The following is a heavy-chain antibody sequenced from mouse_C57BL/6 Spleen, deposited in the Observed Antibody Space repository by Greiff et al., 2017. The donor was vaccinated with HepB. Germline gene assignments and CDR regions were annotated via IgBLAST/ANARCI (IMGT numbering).Heavy chain of an antibody. Sequence: EVKLLESGPELVKPGASVKISCKASGYSFTGYFMNWVKQSHGKSLEWIGRINPYNGDTFYNQKFKGKATLTVDKSSSTAHMELLSLTSEDFAVYYCARGEAYYSNYEDAMDYWGQGTSVTVSS. CDR2: INPYNGDT. D-gene: IGHD2-5*01. CDR1: GYSFTGYF. V-gene: IGHV1-37*01. CDR3: ARGEAYYSNYEDAMDY. J-gene: IGHJ4*01.